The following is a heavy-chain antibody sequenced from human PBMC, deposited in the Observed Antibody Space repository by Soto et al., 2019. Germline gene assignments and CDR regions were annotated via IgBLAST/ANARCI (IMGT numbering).Heavy chain of an antibody. J-gene: IGHJ4*02. CDR3: ARATPRLSWSYYFDY. V-gene: IGHV4-4*07. D-gene: IGHD1-26*01. Sequence: QVQLQESGPGLVKPSETLSLTCTVSGGSISSYYWSWIRQPAGKGLEWIGRIYTSGRTNYNPSLKTRVTMSVDTSKNQFSMKLSSVTAADTAVYYCARATPRLSWSYYFDYWGQGTLVTVSS. CDR2: IYTSGRT. CDR1: GGSISSYY.